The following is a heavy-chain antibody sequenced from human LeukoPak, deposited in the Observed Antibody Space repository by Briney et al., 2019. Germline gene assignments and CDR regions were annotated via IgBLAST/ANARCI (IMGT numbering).Heavy chain of an antibody. CDR1: GGSYSGYY. J-gene: IGHJ5*02. Sequence: SETLSLTCAVYGGSYSGYYWSWIRQPPGKGLEWIGEINHSGSTNYNPSLKSRVTISVDTSKNQFSLKLSSVTAPDTAVYYCARGTLVLRYFDWLVSSWFDPWGQGTLVTVSS. D-gene: IGHD3-9*01. V-gene: IGHV4-34*01. CDR3: ARGTLVLRYFDWLVSSWFDP. CDR2: INHSGST.